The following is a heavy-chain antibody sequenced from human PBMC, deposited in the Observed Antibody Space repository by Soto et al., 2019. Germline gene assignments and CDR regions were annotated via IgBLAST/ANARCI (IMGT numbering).Heavy chain of an antibody. D-gene: IGHD6-19*01. CDR3: ARSLWFSSACFDS. CDR2: IKQDGSAK. CDR1: GFTFSSYW. J-gene: IGHJ4*02. Sequence: GSLRLSCAASGFTFSSYWMSWVRQAPGKGLEWVANIKQDGSAKYYVDSVKGRFTISRDNAKNSVYLEMNSLRADDTAAYYCARSLWFSSACFDSWGQGTPVTVSS. V-gene: IGHV3-7*03.